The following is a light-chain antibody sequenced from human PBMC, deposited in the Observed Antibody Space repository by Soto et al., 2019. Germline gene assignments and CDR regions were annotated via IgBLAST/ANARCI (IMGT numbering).Light chain of an antibody. CDR2: AAS. J-gene: IGKJ4*01. CDR1: QSIGEY. CDR3: QQIYTTPS. V-gene: IGKV1-39*01. Sequence: DIQMTKSTSYLSASVGDRVSITCRASQSIGEYLIWYQQKPGKPPKVLIYAASSLQGGVPSRFSGSGSGTDFTLTITDLQPEDFATYYCQQIYTTPSFGGGTNVDIK.